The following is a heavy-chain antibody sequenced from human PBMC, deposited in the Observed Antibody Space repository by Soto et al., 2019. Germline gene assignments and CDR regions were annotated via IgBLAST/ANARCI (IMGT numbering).Heavy chain of an antibody. J-gene: IGHJ4*02. Sequence: QVQLVQSGAEVKKPGSSVKVSCKASGGTFSSYAISWVRRAPGQGLEWMGGIIPIFGTANYAQKFQGRVTITADKSTSTAYMELSSLRSEDTAVYYCARDRYSYDSSGYYFFAYWGQGTLVTVSS. CDR1: GGTFSSYA. D-gene: IGHD3-22*01. CDR2: IIPIFGTA. CDR3: ARDRYSYDSSGYYFFAY. V-gene: IGHV1-69*06.